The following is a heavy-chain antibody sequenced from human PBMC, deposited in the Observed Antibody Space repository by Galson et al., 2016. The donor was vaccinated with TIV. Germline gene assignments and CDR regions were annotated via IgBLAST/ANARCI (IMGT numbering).Heavy chain of an antibody. Sequence: SVKVSCKASGYTFGNYGISWMRQAPGQGLEWVGWISASNGDTNYARKFQGRITMTKDTFTSTVFMEVRSLRSEDTAVYFCARDYRIMSTTTLDLWGQGTLVTVSS. CDR1: GYTFGNYG. CDR3: ARDYRIMSTTTLDL. J-gene: IGHJ4*01. CDR2: ISASNGDT. V-gene: IGHV1-18*04. D-gene: IGHD2-2*01.